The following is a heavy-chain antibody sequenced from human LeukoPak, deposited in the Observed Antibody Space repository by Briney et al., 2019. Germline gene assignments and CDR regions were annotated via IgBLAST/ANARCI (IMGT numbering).Heavy chain of an antibody. V-gene: IGHV3-7*03. CDR2: INSDGSEG. J-gene: IGHJ6*02. Sequence: GGSLRLSCAVSGFTFSGFWMSWSRQAPGKGLERVASINSDGSEGYYADVVKGRFTISRDNAKNSLYLQINSLRAEDTAVYYCARRNVMDVWGQGTTVIVFS. CDR1: GFTFSGFW. CDR3: ARRNVMDV.